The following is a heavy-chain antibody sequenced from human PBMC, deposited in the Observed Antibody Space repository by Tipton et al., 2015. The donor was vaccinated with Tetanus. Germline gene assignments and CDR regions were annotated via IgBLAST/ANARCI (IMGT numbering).Heavy chain of an antibody. J-gene: IGHJ4*02. D-gene: IGHD2-2*01. CDR1: GVSISGYY. CDR2: VDRSGTT. V-gene: IGHV4-4*07. CDR3: ASDPALMGNFDY. Sequence: TLSLTCTVSGVSISGYYWSWIRQPAGRGLEWIGRVDRSGTTTYNPSLKGRVTISVDTSKNQFSLKLSSVTAADTAVYYCASDPALMGNFDYWGQGTLVTVSS.